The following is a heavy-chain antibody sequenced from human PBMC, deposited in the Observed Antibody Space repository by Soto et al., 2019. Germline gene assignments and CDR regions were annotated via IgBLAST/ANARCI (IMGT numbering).Heavy chain of an antibody. Sequence: QITLKETGPTLVNPTESLTLTCTVSGFSLSSSGVSVGWIRQPPGKGLEWLALINWVADGRYSPSLKSRLTVTKDNSKHQVVLTMTNMDPMDTGTYHCAHRPWGSSDTFDVWGRGTMVTVSS. V-gene: IGHV2-5*02. CDR2: INWVADG. CDR3: AHRPWGSSDTFDV. CDR1: GFSLSSSGVS. J-gene: IGHJ3*01. D-gene: IGHD3-16*01.